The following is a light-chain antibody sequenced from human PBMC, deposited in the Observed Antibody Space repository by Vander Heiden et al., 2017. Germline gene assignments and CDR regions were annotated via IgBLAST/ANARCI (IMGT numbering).Light chain of an antibody. CDR3: TSYTSNTTLEV. J-gene: IGLJ3*02. CDR2: DVT. Sequence: QSALTQPASVSGSPGQSNTIPCTGTSSAVGGYNYVSWYQQQPGKAPKLIVYDVTNRPSGVANRFSGSKSGNTASLTISGLQAEEEADYYCTSYTSNTTLEVFGGGTKLTVL. CDR1: SSAVGGYNY. V-gene: IGLV2-14*03.